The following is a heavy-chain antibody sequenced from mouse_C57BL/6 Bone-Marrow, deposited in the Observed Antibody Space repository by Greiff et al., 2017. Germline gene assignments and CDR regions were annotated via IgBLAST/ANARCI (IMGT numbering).Heavy chain of an antibody. CDR3: TRIAY. CDR2: IDPENGDT. J-gene: IGHJ3*01. V-gene: IGHV14-4*01. CDR1: GFNFNDYY. Sequence: VQLQQPGAELVRPGASVKLSCTASGFNFNDYYMHWVKQRPEQGLEWIGWIDPENGDTEYASKFQGKATITVDTSSSTAYLQLSSLTSEDTAVYYCTRIAYWGQGTLVTVSA.